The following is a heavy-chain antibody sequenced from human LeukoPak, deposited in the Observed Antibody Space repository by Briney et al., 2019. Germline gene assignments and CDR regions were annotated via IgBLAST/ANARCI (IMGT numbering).Heavy chain of an antibody. Sequence: GGSLRLSCAASGFTFSSYSMNWVRQAPGKGLEWVSSISSSSSYIYYADSVKGRFTISSDNAKNSLYLQMNSLRAEDTAVYYCARSMTTVTHFDYWGQGTLVTVSS. CDR3: ARSMTTVTHFDY. D-gene: IGHD4-17*01. CDR2: ISSSSSYI. CDR1: GFTFSSYS. V-gene: IGHV3-21*01. J-gene: IGHJ4*02.